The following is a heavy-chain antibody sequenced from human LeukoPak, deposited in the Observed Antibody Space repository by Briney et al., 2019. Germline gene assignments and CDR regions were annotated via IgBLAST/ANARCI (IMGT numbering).Heavy chain of an antibody. CDR1: GFTLRSYA. Sequence: GGSLRLSCAASGFTLRSYAMSGVGQAAGKGREGVSAISASVGSTYHSDSVKLRFPISQDNFNNTLYLQLNPLSPEDTAVYYCANVPYPTPNYYFDYWGQGPLVTVSS. D-gene: IGHD1-7*01. V-gene: IGHV3-23*01. J-gene: IGHJ4*02. CDR3: ANVPYPTPNYYFDY. CDR2: ISASVGST.